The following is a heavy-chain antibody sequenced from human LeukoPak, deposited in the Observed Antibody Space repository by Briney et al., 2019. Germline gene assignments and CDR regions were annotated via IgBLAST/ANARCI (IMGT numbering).Heavy chain of an antibody. J-gene: IGHJ4*02. CDR2: IQTSGST. CDR3: ARGSSSSWSAFDY. V-gene: IGHV4-4*07. D-gene: IGHD6-13*01. CDR1: GGSISSYY. Sequence: KPSQTLSLTCTVSGGSISSYYWCWIRQPVGKGLEWLGRIQTSGSTNYNPSLKSRVTMSVDTSKNQFSLKLSFVTAADTAVYYCARGSSSSWSAFDYWGQGTLVTVSS.